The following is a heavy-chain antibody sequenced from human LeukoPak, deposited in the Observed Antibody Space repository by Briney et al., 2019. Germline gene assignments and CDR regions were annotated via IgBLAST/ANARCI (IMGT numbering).Heavy chain of an antibody. CDR1: GFTFSNYD. CDR2: IGTAGDT. Sequence: PGGSLRLSCAASGFTFSNYDMHWVRQATGKGLEWVSAIGTAGDTYYPGSVKGRFTISRENAKNSLYLQMNSLRAGDTAVYYCARDRAVAGLDYWGQGTLVTVSS. D-gene: IGHD6-19*01. J-gene: IGHJ4*02. V-gene: IGHV3-13*01. CDR3: ARDRAVAGLDY.